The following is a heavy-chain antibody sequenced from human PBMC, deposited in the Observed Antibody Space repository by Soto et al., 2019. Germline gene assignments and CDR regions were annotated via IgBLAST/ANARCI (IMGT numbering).Heavy chain of an antibody. Sequence: ASVKVSCKASGYTFASYGISWLRQAPGQGLEWLGWINPENGDTKYSQKFQGRVTITRDTSASTLYVELTSLRSEDTAVYYCARDDAGGGDKYCAQGALVTVSS. D-gene: IGHD3-10*01. J-gene: IGHJ4*02. V-gene: IGHV1-18*01. CDR2: INPENGDT. CDR1: GYTFASYG. CDR3: ARDDAGGGDKY.